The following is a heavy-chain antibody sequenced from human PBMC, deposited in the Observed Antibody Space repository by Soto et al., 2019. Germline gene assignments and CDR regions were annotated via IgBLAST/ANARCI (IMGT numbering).Heavy chain of an antibody. J-gene: IGHJ6*02. CDR2: INHSGST. D-gene: IGHD3-10*01. CDR3: ARVSGIYYYGMDV. Sequence: PSEPLSPTFAVCGGPFSVCYWSWIRQPPGKGLEWIGEINHSGSTNYNPSLKSRVTISVDTSKNQFSLKLSSVTAADTAVYYCARVSGIYYYGMDVWGQGTTVT. CDR1: GGPFSVCY. V-gene: IGHV4-34*01.